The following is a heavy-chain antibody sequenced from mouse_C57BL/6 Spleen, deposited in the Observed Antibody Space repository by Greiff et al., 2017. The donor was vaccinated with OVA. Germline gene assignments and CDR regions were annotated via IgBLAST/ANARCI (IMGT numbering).Heavy chain of an antibody. CDR2: INPNNGGP. J-gene: IGHJ3*01. V-gene: IGHV1-18*01. CDR3: ARSYAYDGPWFAY. Sequence: EVKLVESGPELVKPGASVKIPCKASGYTFTDYNMDWVKQSHGKSLEWIGDINPNNGGPIYNQKLKGKATLTVDKSSRKAYMALRSLTSEDNAVYYCARSYAYDGPWFAYWGQGTLVTVSA. D-gene: IGHD2-2*01. CDR1: GYTFTDYN.